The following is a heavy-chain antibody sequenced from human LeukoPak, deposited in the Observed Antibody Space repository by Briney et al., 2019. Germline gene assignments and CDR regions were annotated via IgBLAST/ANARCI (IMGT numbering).Heavy chain of an antibody. CDR2: IKQGGNEK. J-gene: IGHJ5*02. D-gene: IGHD2-21*02. CDR1: GCTFTSYW. CDR3: ARNCGGDCS. Sequence: GGSLRLSCAASGCTFTSYWMSRVRQAPGKGLEWVANIKQGGNEKYYVDSVKGRFTISRDNAKNSLYLQMNSLRAEDTAVYYCARNCGGDCSWGQGTLVTVSS. V-gene: IGHV3-7*03.